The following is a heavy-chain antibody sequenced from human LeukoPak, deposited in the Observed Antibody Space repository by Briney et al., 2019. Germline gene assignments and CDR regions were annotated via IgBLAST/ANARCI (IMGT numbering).Heavy chain of an antibody. D-gene: IGHD2/OR15-2a*01. CDR3: AREGYHNSRGSQSWYTAA. CDR2: TFTGGTT. J-gene: IGHJ5*02. Sequence: GGSLRLSCEVSGFSVSNNYMNWVRQAPGKGLEWVSATFTGGTTHYADSVKGRFTISRDTSKNTLHLQMNSLRPEDTAVYYCAREGYHNSRGSQSWYTAAWGQRTLVIVSS. V-gene: IGHV3-53*01. CDR1: GFSVSNNY.